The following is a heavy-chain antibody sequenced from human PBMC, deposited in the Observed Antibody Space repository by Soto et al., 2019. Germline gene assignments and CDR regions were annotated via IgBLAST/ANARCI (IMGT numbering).Heavy chain of an antibody. Sequence: QVQLVQSGADVKKHGASVKVSCKASGYTFTSYGISWVRQAPGQGLEWMGWISAYNGNTNYAQKLQGRVTMTTDTSTSTAYRELRRLRSHDTAVYYCQRDPVEMRYCSGGSCYSSVWFDPWGQGPLVTVSS. J-gene: IGHJ5*02. D-gene: IGHD2-15*01. CDR1: GYTFTSYG. V-gene: IGHV1-18*01. CDR3: QRDPVEMRYCSGGSCYSSVWFDP. CDR2: ISAYNGNT.